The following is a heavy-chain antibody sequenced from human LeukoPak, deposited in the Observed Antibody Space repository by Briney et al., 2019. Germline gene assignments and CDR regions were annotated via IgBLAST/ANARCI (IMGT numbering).Heavy chain of an antibody. CDR2: INHSGST. Sequence: SETLSLTCAVYGGSLSNYYWSWIRQPPGKGLEWIGEINHSGSTKYNPSLKSRVTTSVDMSKNQFSLELNSVTAADTAVYYCARGPASGSNFAWFDPWGQGTLVTVSS. CDR1: GGSLSNYY. D-gene: IGHD3-10*01. V-gene: IGHV4-34*01. J-gene: IGHJ5*02. CDR3: ARGPASGSNFAWFDP.